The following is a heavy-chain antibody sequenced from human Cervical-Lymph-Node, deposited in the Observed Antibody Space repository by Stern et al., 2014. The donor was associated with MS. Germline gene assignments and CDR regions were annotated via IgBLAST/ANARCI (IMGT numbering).Heavy chain of an antibody. CDR2: INSDGSRT. CDR1: GFTLSRYS. CDR3: ARETGSWLDP. J-gene: IGHJ5*02. V-gene: IGHV3-74*01. D-gene: IGHD1-14*01. Sequence: EVQLVESGGGFVQPGGSLRLSCAASGFTLSRYSMHWVRQAPGKGLVWVSRINSDGSRTNYADSVKGRFTISRDNAKNTLYLQMNSLRVEDTAVYYCARETGSWLDPWGQGTLVSVSS.